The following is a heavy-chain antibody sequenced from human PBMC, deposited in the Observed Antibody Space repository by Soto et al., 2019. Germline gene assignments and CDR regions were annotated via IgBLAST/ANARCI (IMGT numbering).Heavy chain of an antibody. CDR1: GFTFSSYG. CDR3: APGGVVVPAAIHRNWFDP. D-gene: IGHD2-2*02. V-gene: IGHV3-30*03. Sequence: GGSLRLSCAASGFTFSSYGMHWVRQAPGKGLEWVAVISYDGSNKYYADSVKGRFTISRDNSKNTLYLQMNSLRAEDTAVYYCAPGGVVVPAAIHRNWFDPRGQGTLVTVSS. J-gene: IGHJ5*02. CDR2: ISYDGSNK.